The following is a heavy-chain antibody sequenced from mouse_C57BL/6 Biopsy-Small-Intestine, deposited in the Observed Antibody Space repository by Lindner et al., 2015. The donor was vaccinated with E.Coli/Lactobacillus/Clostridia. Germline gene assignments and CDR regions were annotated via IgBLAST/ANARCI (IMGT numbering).Heavy chain of an antibody. J-gene: IGHJ2*01. Sequence: VQLQESGADLVKPGASVKISCKTSGYAFSSYWMNWVKRRPGKGLEWIGQIYPGDGDTNYNGKFKGKATLTADKSSSTAYIQLSSLTSEDSAVYFCARSPPYYYDSSYPPDYWGQGTTLTVPS. CDR3: ARSPPYYYDSSYPPDY. CDR1: GYAFSSYW. D-gene: IGHD1-1*01. CDR2: IYPGDGDT. V-gene: IGHV1-80*01.